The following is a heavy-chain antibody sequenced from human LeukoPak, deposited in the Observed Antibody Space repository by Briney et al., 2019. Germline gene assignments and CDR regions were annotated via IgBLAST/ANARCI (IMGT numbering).Heavy chain of an antibody. CDR1: GFTFSSYS. V-gene: IGHV3-21*01. Sequence: GGSLRLSCAASGFTFSSYSMNWVRQAPGKGLEWVSSISTSSYDIYYADSVKGRFTISRDNAKNSLYLQMNSLRAEDTAVYYCARSREYYHSSAYSDAFDIWGQGTMVTVSS. CDR3: ARSREYYHSSAYSDAFDI. D-gene: IGHD3-22*01. CDR2: ISTSSYDI. J-gene: IGHJ3*02.